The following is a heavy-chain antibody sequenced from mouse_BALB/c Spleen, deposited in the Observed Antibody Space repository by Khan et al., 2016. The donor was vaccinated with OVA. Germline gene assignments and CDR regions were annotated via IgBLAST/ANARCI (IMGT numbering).Heavy chain of an antibody. CDR2: IDPQNGNS. J-gene: IGHJ2*01. CDR1: GFNIKDYY. Sequence: IRLQQSGAELVRPGALVKLSCKGSGFNIKDYYMQWVKQRPEQGLEWIGWIDPQNGNSIYDPKFQGKASITADTSSNTAYLQLSSLTSEDTAVYYCARSILLCFDYWGQGTTLTVSS. V-gene: IGHV14-1*02. CDR3: ARSILLCFDY. D-gene: IGHD6-2*01.